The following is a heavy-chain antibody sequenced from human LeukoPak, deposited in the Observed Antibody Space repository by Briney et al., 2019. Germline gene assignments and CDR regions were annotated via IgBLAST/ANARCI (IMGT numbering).Heavy chain of an antibody. CDR1: GFTFSSYG. CDR3: AKDGEVDSSSWTYYFDY. J-gene: IGHJ4*02. V-gene: IGHV3-30*18. CDR2: ISYDGSNK. D-gene: IGHD6-13*01. Sequence: PGGSLRLSCAASGFTFSSYGMHWVRQAPGKGLEWVAVISYDGSNKYYADSVKGRFTIPRDNSKNTLYLQMNSLRAEDTAVYYCAKDGEVDSSSWTYYFDYWGQGTLVTVSS.